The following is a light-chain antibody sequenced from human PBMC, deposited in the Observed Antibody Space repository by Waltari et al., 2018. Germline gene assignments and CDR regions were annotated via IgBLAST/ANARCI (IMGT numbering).Light chain of an antibody. J-gene: IGKJ1*01. CDR3: QQYGGPPWT. CDR2: AAS. CDR1: QSVSNNY. V-gene: IGKV3-20*01. Sequence: EIVLTQSPGTLSLSPGKRATLSCRASQSVSNNYLAWHQQKPGQPPSLLIYAASHRATGIPDRFSGSGSGTEFNLTSNRLEPEDSAIYFCQQYGGPPWTFGQGTKVEVK.